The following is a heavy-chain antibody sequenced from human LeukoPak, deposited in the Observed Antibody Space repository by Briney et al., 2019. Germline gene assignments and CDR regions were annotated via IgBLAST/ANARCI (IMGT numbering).Heavy chain of an antibody. CDR2: ISYDGSNK. CDR1: GFTFSSYA. V-gene: IGHV3-30*04. J-gene: IGHJ6*02. Sequence: GGSLRLSCAASGFTFSSYAMHWVRQAPGKGLEWVAVISYDGSNKYYADSVKGRFTISRDNSKNTLYLQMNSLRAEDTAVYYCARRYCSGVSCYAGGMDFWGQGTTVTVSS. CDR3: ARRYCSGVSCYAGGMDF. D-gene: IGHD2-15*01.